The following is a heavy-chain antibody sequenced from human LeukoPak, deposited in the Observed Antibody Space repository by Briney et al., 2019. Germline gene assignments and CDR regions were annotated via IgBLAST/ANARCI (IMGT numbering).Heavy chain of an antibody. Sequence: SETLSLTCTVSGGSISSYYWSWIRQPPGKGLEWIGYIYYSGSTNYNPSLKSRVTISVDTSKNQFSLKLSSVTAADTAVYYCARDRGKADYWGQGTLVTVSS. CDR3: ARDRGKADY. CDR2: IYYSGST. V-gene: IGHV4-59*12. D-gene: IGHD3-16*01. J-gene: IGHJ4*02. CDR1: GGSISSYY.